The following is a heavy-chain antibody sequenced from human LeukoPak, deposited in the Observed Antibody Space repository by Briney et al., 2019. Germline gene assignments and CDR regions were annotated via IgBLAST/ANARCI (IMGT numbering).Heavy chain of an antibody. J-gene: IGHJ4*02. D-gene: IGHD3-3*01. CDR3: ARRSGYLYYFDY. V-gene: IGHV4-34*01. CDR2: INHSGST. Sequence: PSETLSLTCAVYGGSFSGYYRSWIRQPPGKGLEWIGEINHSGSTNYNPSLKSRVTISVDTSKNQFSLKLSSVTAADTAVYYCARRSGYLYYFDYWGQGTLVTVSS. CDR1: GGSFSGYY.